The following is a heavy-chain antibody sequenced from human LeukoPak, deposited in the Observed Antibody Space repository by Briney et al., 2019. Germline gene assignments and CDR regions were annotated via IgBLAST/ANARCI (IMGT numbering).Heavy chain of an antibody. J-gene: IGHJ4*02. CDR3: ARGLRFLEWFPLDY. CDR1: GGSFSGYY. Sequence: SETLSLTCAVYGGSFSGYYWSWIRQPPGKGLGWIGEINHSGSTNYNPSLKSRVTISVDTSKNQFSLKLSSVTAADTAVYYCARGLRFLEWFPLDYWGQGTLVTVSS. CDR2: INHSGST. D-gene: IGHD3-3*01. V-gene: IGHV4-34*01.